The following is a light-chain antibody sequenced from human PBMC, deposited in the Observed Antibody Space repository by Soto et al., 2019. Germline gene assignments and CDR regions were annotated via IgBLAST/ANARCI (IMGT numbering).Light chain of an antibody. J-gene: IGLJ2*01. V-gene: IGLV2-14*01. CDR2: DVS. Sequence: QSALTQPASVSGSPGQSITISCTGTSSDVGGYNYVSWYQQHPGKAPKLMIYDVSNRPSGVSNLFSGSKSGNTASLTISGLQAEDEADYYCSSYTGSSTVVFGGGTKVTVL. CDR1: SSDVGGYNY. CDR3: SSYTGSSTVV.